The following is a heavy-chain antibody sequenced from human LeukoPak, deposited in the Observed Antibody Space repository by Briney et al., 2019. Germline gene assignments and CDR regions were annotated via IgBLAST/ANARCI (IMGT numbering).Heavy chain of an antibody. V-gene: IGHV4-59*01. Sequence: PSETLSLTCTVSGGSISSYYWSWIRQPPGKGLEWIGSIYYSGSTNYNPSLKTRVTISGDTSKNQFSLKLSSVTAADTAVYYCARVDHYGSAKWFDPWGQGTLVTVSS. CDR2: IYYSGST. CDR1: GGSISSYY. J-gene: IGHJ5*02. D-gene: IGHD3-10*01. CDR3: ARVDHYGSAKWFDP.